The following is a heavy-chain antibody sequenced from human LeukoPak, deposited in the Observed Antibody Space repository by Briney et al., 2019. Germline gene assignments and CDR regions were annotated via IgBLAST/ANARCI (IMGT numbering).Heavy chain of an antibody. CDR2: INAGNVNT. Sequence: GASVKVSCKASGYTFTSYGINWVRQAPGQGLEWRGWINAGNVNTKYSQEFQDRVTITRYTSASTAYMELSSLRSEDMAVYYCARARYETRIWPKSRYDYYHYMDVWGKGTTVTVSS. V-gene: IGHV1-3*03. CDR1: GYTFTSYG. CDR3: ARARYETRIWPKSRYDYYHYMDV. J-gene: IGHJ6*03. D-gene: IGHD3-3*01.